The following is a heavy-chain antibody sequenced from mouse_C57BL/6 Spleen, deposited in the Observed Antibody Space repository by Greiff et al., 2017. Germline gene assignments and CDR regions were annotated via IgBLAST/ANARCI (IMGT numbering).Heavy chain of an antibody. Sequence: QVQLQQPGAELVRPGSSVKLSCKASGYTFTSYWMHWVKQRPIQGLEWIGNIDPSDSETHYNQKFKDKATLTVDKSSSTAYMQLSSLTSEDSAVYYCASYGSSYRDAMDYWGQGTSVTVSS. J-gene: IGHJ4*01. V-gene: IGHV1-52*01. D-gene: IGHD1-1*01. CDR2: IDPSDSET. CDR1: GYTFTSYW. CDR3: ASYGSSYRDAMDY.